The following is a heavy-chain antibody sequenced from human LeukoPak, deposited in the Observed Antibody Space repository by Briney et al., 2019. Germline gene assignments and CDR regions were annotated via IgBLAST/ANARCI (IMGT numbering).Heavy chain of an antibody. D-gene: IGHD3-10*01. CDR1: GFTFDDYG. V-gene: IGHV3-20*04. CDR3: ARDPRELGYMDV. J-gene: IGHJ6*03. CDR2: INWNGGST. Sequence: TGGSLRLSCAASGFTFDDYGMSWVRQAPGKGLEWVSGINWNGGSTGYADSVKGRFTISRDNAKNSLYLQMNSVRAEDTALYYCARDPRELGYMDVWGKGTTVTVSS.